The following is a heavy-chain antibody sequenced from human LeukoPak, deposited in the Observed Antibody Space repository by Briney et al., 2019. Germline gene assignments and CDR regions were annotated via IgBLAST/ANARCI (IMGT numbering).Heavy chain of an antibody. J-gene: IGHJ4*02. Sequence: GASVKVSCKASGYTFTSYGISWVRQAPGQGLEWMGWMNPNSGNTGYAQKFQGRVTMTRNTSISTAYMELSSLRSEDTAVYYCARGQRYYGSGSTLGYWGQGTLVTVSS. CDR2: MNPNSGNT. D-gene: IGHD3-10*01. V-gene: IGHV1-8*02. CDR3: ARGQRYYGSGSTLGY. CDR1: GYTFTSYG.